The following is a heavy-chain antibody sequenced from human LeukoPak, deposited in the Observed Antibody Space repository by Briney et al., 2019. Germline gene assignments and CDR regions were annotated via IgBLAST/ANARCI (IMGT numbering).Heavy chain of an antibody. J-gene: IGHJ3*02. CDR1: GFTFSSYN. CDR2: ITSSGTTI. D-gene: IGHD1-1*01. Sequence: GGSLRLSCAASGFTFSSYNMNWVRQAPGKGLECVSYITSSGTTIYYADSVKGRFTISRDNAKSSLYLQMNSLRDEDTAAYYCTRDGPIGPTGHSDAFHIWGQGTMVTVSS. V-gene: IGHV3-48*02. CDR3: TRDGPIGPTGHSDAFHI.